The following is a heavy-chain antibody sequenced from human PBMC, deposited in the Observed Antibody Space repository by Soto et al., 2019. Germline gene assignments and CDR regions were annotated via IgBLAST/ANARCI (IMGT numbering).Heavy chain of an antibody. Sequence: SETLSLTCTVSGGSISSYYWSWIRQPPGKGLEWIGYIYYSGSTNYNPSLKSRVTISVDTSKNQFSLKLSSVTAADTAVYYCARFMVRGFIINGGYFDYWGQGTLVTVSS. CDR3: ARFMVRGFIINGGYFDY. CDR1: GGSISSYY. V-gene: IGHV4-59*01. D-gene: IGHD3-10*01. CDR2: IYYSGST. J-gene: IGHJ4*02.